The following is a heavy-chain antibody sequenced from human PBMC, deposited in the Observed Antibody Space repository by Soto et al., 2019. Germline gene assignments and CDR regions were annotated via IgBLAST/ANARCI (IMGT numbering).Heavy chain of an antibody. CDR2: IYYSGST. CDR1: GGSISSYY. D-gene: IGHD6-19*01. J-gene: IGHJ4*02. Sequence: PSETLSLTCTVSGGSISSYYWSWIRQPPGKGLEWIGYIYYSGSTNYNPSLKSRVTISVDTSKNQFSLKLSSVTAADTAVYYCARDRSSGWFLFDYWGQGTQVTVSS. V-gene: IGHV4-59*01. CDR3: ARDRSSGWFLFDY.